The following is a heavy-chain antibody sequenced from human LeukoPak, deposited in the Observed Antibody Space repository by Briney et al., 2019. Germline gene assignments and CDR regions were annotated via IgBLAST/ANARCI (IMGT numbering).Heavy chain of an antibody. V-gene: IGHV3-23*01. CDR2: LSGSGGGT. CDR3: AKRGVVIRVFLVGFHKEAYYFDS. J-gene: IGHJ4*02. Sequence: GGSLSLSCAVSGITLSNYGMSWVRQAPGKGLEWVAGLSGSGGGTNYADSVQGRFTISRDNPKNTLYLQMNSLRAEDTAVYFCAKRGVVIRVFLVGFHKEAYYFDSWGQGALVTVSS. D-gene: IGHD3-10*01. CDR1: GITLSNYG.